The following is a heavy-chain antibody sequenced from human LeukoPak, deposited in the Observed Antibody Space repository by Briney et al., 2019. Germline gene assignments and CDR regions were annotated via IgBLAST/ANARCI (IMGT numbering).Heavy chain of an antibody. Sequence: SETLSLTCTVSGGSISSYYWNWIRQPPGKGLEWIGYIYYSGRIYYNPSLKSRVNILIDTSKNQFSLKLHSVTAADTAVYYCARGDGSGSILEYWDQGTLVTVCS. D-gene: IGHD3-10*01. J-gene: IGHJ4*02. CDR1: GGSISSYY. CDR2: IYYSGRI. V-gene: IGHV4-59*01. CDR3: ARGDGSGSILEY.